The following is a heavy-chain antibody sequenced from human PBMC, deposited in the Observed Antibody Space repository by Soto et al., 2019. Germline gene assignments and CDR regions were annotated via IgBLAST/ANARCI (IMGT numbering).Heavy chain of an antibody. Sequence: ASVKVSCKASGYTFTSYYMHWVRQAPGQGLEWMGIINPSGGSTSYAQKFQGRVTMTRDTSTSTVYMELSSLRSEDTAVYYCAREEVPAAMEGAFDYWGQGTLVTVSS. CDR1: GYTFTSYY. CDR2: INPSGGST. J-gene: IGHJ4*02. CDR3: AREEVPAAMEGAFDY. V-gene: IGHV1-46*01. D-gene: IGHD2-2*01.